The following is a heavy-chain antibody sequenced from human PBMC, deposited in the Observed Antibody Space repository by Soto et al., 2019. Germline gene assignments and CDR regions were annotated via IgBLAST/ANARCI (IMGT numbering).Heavy chain of an antibody. D-gene: IGHD6-6*01. CDR2: ISYDGSNK. J-gene: IGHJ6*02. Sequence: QVQLVESGGGVVQPGRSLRLSCAASGFTFSSYAMHWVRQAPGKGLEWVAVISYDGSNKYYADSVKGRFTISRDNSKNALYLQMNSLRAEDTAVYYCARSIGEAVGPLDVGGQGTTVTVSS. CDR1: GFTFSSYA. V-gene: IGHV3-30-3*01. CDR3: ARSIGEAVGPLDV.